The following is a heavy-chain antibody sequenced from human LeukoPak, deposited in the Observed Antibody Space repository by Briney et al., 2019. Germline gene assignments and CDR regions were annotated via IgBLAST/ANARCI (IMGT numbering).Heavy chain of an antibody. CDR2: INHSGST. CDR1: GGSFSGYY. J-gene: IGHJ4*02. V-gene: IGHV4-34*01. Sequence: SETLSLTCAVYGGSFSGYYWSWIRQPPGKGLEWIGEINHSGSTNYNPSLKSRATISVDTSKNQFSLKLSSVTAADTAVYYCARKDDYGDYGYWGQGTLVTVSS. D-gene: IGHD4-17*01. CDR3: ARKDDYGDYGY.